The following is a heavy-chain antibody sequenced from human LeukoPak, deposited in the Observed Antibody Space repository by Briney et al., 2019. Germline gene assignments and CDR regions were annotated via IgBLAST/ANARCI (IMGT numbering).Heavy chain of an antibody. V-gene: IGHV3-30-3*01. Sequence: GGSLRLSCAASGFTFSSYAMHWVRQAPGKGLEWVAVISYDGSNKYYADSVKGRFTISRDNSKNTLYLQMNSLRAEDTAVYYCARDYGSGSYEAGAFDYWGQGTLVTVSS. J-gene: IGHJ4*02. CDR1: GFTFSSYA. D-gene: IGHD3-10*01. CDR3: ARDYGSGSYEAGAFDY. CDR2: ISYDGSNK.